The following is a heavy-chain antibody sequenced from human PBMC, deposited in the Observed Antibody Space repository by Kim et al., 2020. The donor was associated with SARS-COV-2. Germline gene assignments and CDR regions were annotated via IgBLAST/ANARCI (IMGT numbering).Heavy chain of an antibody. J-gene: IGHJ4*02. CDR3: ARENYDSSGYGY. Sequence: NYNPSLKSRVTISVDTSKNQFSLKLSSVTAADTAVYYCARENYDSSGYGYWGQGTLVTVSS. V-gene: IGHV4-34*01. D-gene: IGHD3-22*01.